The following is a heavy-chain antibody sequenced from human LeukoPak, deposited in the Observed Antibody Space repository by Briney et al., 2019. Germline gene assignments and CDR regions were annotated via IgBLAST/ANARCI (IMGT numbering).Heavy chain of an antibody. Sequence: GGSLRLSCAASGFTFSSYSMNWVRQAPGKGLDWVSSISSSSSYIYYADSVKGRFTISRDNAKNSLYLQMNSLRAEDTAVYYCERVRLRFLECPYWGQGTLATVSS. D-gene: IGHD3-3*01. V-gene: IGHV3-21*01. CDR1: GFTFSSYS. J-gene: IGHJ4*02. CDR2: ISSSSSYI. CDR3: ERVRLRFLECPY.